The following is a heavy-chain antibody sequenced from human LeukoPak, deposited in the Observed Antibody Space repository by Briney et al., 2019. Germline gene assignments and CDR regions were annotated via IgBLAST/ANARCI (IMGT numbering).Heavy chain of an antibody. J-gene: IGHJ4*02. V-gene: IGHV3-48*04. D-gene: IGHD3-9*01. CDR1: GFTFSSYS. Sequence: PGGSLRLSCAASGFTFSSYSMNWVRQAPGKGLEWVSYISSSSSTIYYADSVKGRFTISRDNAKNSLYLQMNSLRAEDTAVYYCATFDSFDWLGLFDYWGQGTLVTASS. CDR3: ATFDSFDWLGLFDY. CDR2: ISSSSSTI.